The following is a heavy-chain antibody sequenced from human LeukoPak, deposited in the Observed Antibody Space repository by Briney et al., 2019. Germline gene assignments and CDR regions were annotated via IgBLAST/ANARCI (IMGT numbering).Heavy chain of an antibody. CDR2: ISGSGGST. J-gene: IGHJ3*02. CDR1: GFTFSSYA. D-gene: IGHD3-22*01. V-gene: IGHV3-23*01. Sequence: PGGSLRLSCAASGFTFSSYAMSWVRQAPGKGLEWVSAISGSGGSTYYADSVKGRFTISRDNSKNTLYLQMSSLRVEDTAVYFCAKDRFDYDSSGYPYDIWGQGTMVTVSS. CDR3: AKDRFDYDSSGYPYDI.